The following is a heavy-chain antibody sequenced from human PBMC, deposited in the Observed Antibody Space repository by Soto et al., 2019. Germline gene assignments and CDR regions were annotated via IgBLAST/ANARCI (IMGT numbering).Heavy chain of an antibody. CDR3: ARGGARYFDWLLSPYYFDY. CDR1: GFTFSSYW. J-gene: IGHJ4*02. D-gene: IGHD3-9*01. Sequence: WSLRLSCAASGFTFSSYWMSWVRQAPGKGLEWVANIKQDGSEKYYVDSVKGRFTISRENDKNSLYLQMNSLRAEDTAVYYCARGGARYFDWLLSPYYFDYWGQGNMVTVSA. CDR2: IKQDGSEK. V-gene: IGHV3-7*01.